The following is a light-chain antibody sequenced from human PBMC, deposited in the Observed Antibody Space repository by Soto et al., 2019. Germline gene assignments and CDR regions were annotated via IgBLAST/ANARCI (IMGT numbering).Light chain of an antibody. V-gene: IGKV1-5*01. CDR2: DAS. Sequence: DIQMTQSPATLSSSAVERFTITCRASQSISSWLAWYQQKPGKAPKLLIYDASSLESGVPSRFSGSGSGTEFTLTISSLQPDDFATYYCQQYNSYSGTFGQGTKVDIK. J-gene: IGKJ1*01. CDR3: QQYNSYSGT. CDR1: QSISSW.